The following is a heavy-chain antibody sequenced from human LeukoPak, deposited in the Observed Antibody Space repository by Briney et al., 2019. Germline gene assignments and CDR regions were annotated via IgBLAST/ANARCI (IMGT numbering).Heavy chain of an antibody. CDR1: GYSFTSHW. D-gene: IGHD3-22*01. CDR2: IYPGDSDT. J-gene: IGHJ4*02. Sequence: GESLKISRKGSGYSFTSHWIGWVRQMPGKGLEWMGIIYPGDSDTTYSPSFQGQVTISADKSISTAYLQWSSLKASDTAMYYCARHDHYDSSGPQLVGYWGQGTLVTVSS. V-gene: IGHV5-51*01. CDR3: ARHDHYDSSGPQLVGY.